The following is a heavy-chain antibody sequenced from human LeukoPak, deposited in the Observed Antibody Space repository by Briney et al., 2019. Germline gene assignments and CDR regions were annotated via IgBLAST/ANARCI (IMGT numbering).Heavy chain of an antibody. CDR1: GLPFNSFW. V-gene: IGHV3-48*01. CDR3: ARIMTTVTTVEY. J-gene: IGHJ4*02. CDR2: ISSSSSAI. D-gene: IGHD4-17*01. Sequence: GGSLRLSCVISGLPFNSFWMHWVRQAPGKGLEWVSYISSSSSAIYYADSVKGRFTISRDNAKNSLYLQMNSLRAEDTAVYYCARIMTTVTTVEYWGQGTLVTVSS.